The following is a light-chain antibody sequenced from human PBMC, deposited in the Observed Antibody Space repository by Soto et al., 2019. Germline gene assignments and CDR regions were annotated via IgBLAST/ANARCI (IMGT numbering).Light chain of an antibody. CDR2: EAS. CDR3: QQRSDWPWT. CDR1: QSVSSY. J-gene: IGKJ1*01. Sequence: EIVLTPSPAPLSLSPGERATLSCRASQSVSSYLAWYQQKPGQAPRLLMYEASNRATGIPARFSGGGSGTDFTLTISSLEPEDFAVYYCQQRSDWPWTVGQGTKVDIK. V-gene: IGKV3-11*01.